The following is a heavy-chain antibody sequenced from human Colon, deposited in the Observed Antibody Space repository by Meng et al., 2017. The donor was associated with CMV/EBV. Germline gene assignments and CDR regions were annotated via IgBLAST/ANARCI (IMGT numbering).Heavy chain of an antibody. D-gene: IGHD2-2*02. Sequence: GSLRLSCAVYGGSFSGYYWSWIRQPPGKGLEWIGEINHSGSTNYNPSLKSRVTISVDTSKNQFSLKLSSVTAADTAVYYCARGGGDIVVVPAAIPDWFDPWGQGTLVTSPQ. CDR3: ARGGGDIVVVPAAIPDWFDP. V-gene: IGHV4-34*01. CDR2: INHSGST. CDR1: GGSFSGYY. J-gene: IGHJ5*02.